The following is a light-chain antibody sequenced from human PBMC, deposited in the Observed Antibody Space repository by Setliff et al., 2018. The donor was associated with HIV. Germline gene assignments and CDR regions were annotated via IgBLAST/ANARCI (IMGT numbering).Light chain of an antibody. V-gene: IGLV2-14*03. CDR1: SSDVGSYNY. J-gene: IGLJ1*01. Sequence: QSALTQPASVSGSPGQSITISCTGTSSDVGSYNYVSWYQQHPGKAPKLVLYDVSNRPSGVSNRFSGSKSGNTASLTISGLQAQGEADYYCSSYTSSTPLYVFGTGTKVTVL. CDR2: DVS. CDR3: SSYTSSTPLYV.